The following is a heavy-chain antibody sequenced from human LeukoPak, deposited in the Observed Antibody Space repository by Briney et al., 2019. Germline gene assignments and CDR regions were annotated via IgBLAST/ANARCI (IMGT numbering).Heavy chain of an antibody. CDR3: AREHKSYGDYPYYFDS. CDR2: INKKGGT. J-gene: IGHJ4*02. CDR1: SDSISSGDYY. D-gene: IGHD4-17*01. V-gene: IGHV4-30-4*01. Sequence: SQTLSFTCTISSDSISSGDYYWSWIRQPAGKGLEFIGYINKKGGTFYNPPLKSRVSISIYTSKNQFSLKLTSVTAADTAVYFCAREHKSYGDYPYYFDSWGQGTLVTVSS.